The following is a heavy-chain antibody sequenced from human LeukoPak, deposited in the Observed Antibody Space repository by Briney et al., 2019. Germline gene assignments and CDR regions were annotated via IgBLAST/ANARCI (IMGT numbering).Heavy chain of an antibody. CDR3: ARLRFLEWLLYREGAFDI. CDR2: IYTSGST. CDR1: GGSISSYY. D-gene: IGHD3-3*01. V-gene: IGHV4-4*07. Sequence: SETLSLTCTVSGGSISSYYWSWIRQPAGKGLDWIGRIYTSGSTNYNPSLKSRVTMSVDTSKNQFSLKLSSVTAADTAVYYCARLRFLEWLLYREGAFDIWGQGTMVTVSS. J-gene: IGHJ3*02.